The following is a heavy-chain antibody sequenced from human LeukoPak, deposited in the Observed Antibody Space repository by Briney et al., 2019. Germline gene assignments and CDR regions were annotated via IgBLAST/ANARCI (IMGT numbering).Heavy chain of an antibody. D-gene: IGHD4-17*01. J-gene: IGHJ4*02. Sequence: SETLSLTCAVYGGSFSGYYWSWIRQPPGKGLEWIREINHSGSPNYNPSLKSRVTISVDTSKNQFSLKLSSVTAADTAVYYCARQDADYGDNFLDYWGQGTLVTVSS. CDR1: GGSFSGYY. CDR3: ARQDADYGDNFLDY. CDR2: INHSGSP. V-gene: IGHV4-34*01.